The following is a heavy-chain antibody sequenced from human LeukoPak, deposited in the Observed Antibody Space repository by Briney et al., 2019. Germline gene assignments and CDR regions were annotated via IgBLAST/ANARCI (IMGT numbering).Heavy chain of an antibody. CDR1: GGYISTYF. CDR3: ARHRDYNGNRGDYGFDY. Sequence: SETLSLTCTVSGGYISTYFWSWIRQAPGKGLEWIGYIHDSGSTNYNPSLKSRDNISVATSKTQFSLKLTSMTAADTALYYCARHRDYNGNRGDYGFDYWGQGTLVTLSS. V-gene: IGHV4-59*08. J-gene: IGHJ4*02. CDR2: IHDSGST. D-gene: IGHD3-22*01.